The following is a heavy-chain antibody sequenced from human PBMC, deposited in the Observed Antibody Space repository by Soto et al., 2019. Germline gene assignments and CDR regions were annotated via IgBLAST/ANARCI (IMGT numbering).Heavy chain of an antibody. CDR2: INPSGGST. J-gene: IGHJ5*02. CDR1: GHTFTSYY. D-gene: IGHD1-26*01. Sequence: QVQLVQSGAEVKKPGASVKVSCKASGHTFTSYYMHWVRQAPGQGLEWMGIINPSGGSTSYAQKFQGRVTMTRDTSTSTVYMELSSLRSEDTAVYYCASALATNWFDPWGQGTLVTVSS. V-gene: IGHV1-46*01. CDR3: ASALATNWFDP.